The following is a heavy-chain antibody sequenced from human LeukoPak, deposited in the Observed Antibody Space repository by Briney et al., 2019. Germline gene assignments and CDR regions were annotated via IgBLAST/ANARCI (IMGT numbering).Heavy chain of an antibody. D-gene: IGHD1-7*01. J-gene: IGHJ3*02. Sequence: SQTLSLTCTVSGGSISSGGYYWSWIRQPPGKGLEWIGYIYHSGSTYYNPSLKSRVTISVDTSKSQFSLKLSSVTAADTAVYYCARVDNWNSGGAFDIWGQGTMVTVSS. CDR2: IYHSGST. CDR3: ARVDNWNSGGAFDI. CDR1: GGSISSGGYY. V-gene: IGHV4-30-2*01.